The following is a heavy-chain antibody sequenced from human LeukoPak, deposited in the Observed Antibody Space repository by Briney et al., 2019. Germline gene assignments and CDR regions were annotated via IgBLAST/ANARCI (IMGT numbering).Heavy chain of an antibody. CDR1: GGTFSSYA. J-gene: IGHJ1*01. V-gene: IGHV1-69*13. CDR3: AREAKDYYDSSGYAQYFQH. D-gene: IGHD3-22*01. CDR2: IIPIFGTA. Sequence: GASVKVSCKASGGTFSSYAISWVRQAPGQGLEWMGGIIPIFGTANYAQKFQGGVTITADESTSTAYMELSSLRSEDTAVYYCAREAKDYYDSSGYAQYFQHWGQGTLVTVSS.